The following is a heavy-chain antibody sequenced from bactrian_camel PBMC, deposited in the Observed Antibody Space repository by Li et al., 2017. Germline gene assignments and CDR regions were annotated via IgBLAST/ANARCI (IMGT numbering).Heavy chain of an antibody. CDR1: GLPFSGYY. Sequence: VQLVESGGGMVQPGGSLRLSCAPSGLPFSGYYISWVRQAPGKEREGVAVIGYDGTIKYSDSVKGRFTISKDNKKNTLYLQMNNPKPEDTAMYFCAAGCRTATKADYEEDFVYWGQGTQVTVS. D-gene: IGHD4*01. J-gene: IGHJ4*01. CDR2: IGYDGTI. CDR3: AAGCRTATKADYEEDFVY. V-gene: IGHV3S10*01.